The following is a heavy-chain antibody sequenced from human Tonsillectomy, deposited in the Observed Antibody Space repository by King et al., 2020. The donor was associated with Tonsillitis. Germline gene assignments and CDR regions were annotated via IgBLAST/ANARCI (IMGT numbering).Heavy chain of an antibody. J-gene: IGHJ3*02. D-gene: IGHD4-17*01. CDR2: IGSWGDDT. Sequence: EVQLVESGGGLVQPGGSLRLSCVASGITFSRYAVMWVRQAPGKGLEWVSAIGSWGDDTYYADAVKGRFTISRDNSKNTLYLHMSSLRVDDTAVYYCAKDPNGDYVGAYEIWGQGTMVSVSS. CDR3: AKDPNGDYVGAYEI. CDR1: GITFSRYA. V-gene: IGHV3-23*04.